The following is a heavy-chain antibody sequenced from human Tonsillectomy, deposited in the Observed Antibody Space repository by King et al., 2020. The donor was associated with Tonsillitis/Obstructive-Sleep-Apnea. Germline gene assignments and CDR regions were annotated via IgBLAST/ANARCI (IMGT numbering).Heavy chain of an antibody. Sequence: VQLVQSGAEVKKPGSSVKVSCKTSGGTFTSYALSWVRQAPGRGLEWMGRIIPILGIANYAQKFQGRVTITADKSTSTAYMEVSSLRSEDTAVYYCARAEYSGYGNYYYYYMDVWGKGTTVTVSS. D-gene: IGHD5-12*01. V-gene: IGHV1-69*09. CDR1: GGTFTSYA. CDR3: ARAEYSGYGNYYYYYMDV. CDR2: IIPILGIA. J-gene: IGHJ6*03.